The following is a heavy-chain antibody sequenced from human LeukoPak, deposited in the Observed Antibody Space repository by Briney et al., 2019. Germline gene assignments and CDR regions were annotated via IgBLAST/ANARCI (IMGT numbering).Heavy chain of an antibody. CDR1: GDSVSSNSAA. D-gene: IGHD6-19*01. J-gene: IGHJ4*02. Sequence: SQTLSLTCATSGDSVSSNSAAWNWIRQSPSRGLEWLGRTYYRSKWYNDYAVSVKSRITINPDTSKNQFSLQLNSVTPEDTAVYYCARGTGYSSGWYARYYFDYWGQGTLVTVSS. CDR3: ARGTGYSSGWYARYYFDY. V-gene: IGHV6-1*01. CDR2: TYYRSKWYN.